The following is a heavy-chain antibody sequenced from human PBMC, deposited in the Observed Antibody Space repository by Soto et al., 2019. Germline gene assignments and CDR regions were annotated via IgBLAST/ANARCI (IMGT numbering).Heavy chain of an antibody. Sequence: PSETLSLTCAVYGGSLSGYYWSWIRQPPGRGLEWIGEIIHNGSTNYNPSLKSRVAMSVDTSKNQFSLSLTSLTAADTAVYYCARGVWFGEDWGQGTLVT. CDR3: ARGVWFGED. V-gene: IGHV4-34*01. J-gene: IGHJ4*02. CDR2: IIHNGST. D-gene: IGHD3-10*01. CDR1: GGSLSGYY.